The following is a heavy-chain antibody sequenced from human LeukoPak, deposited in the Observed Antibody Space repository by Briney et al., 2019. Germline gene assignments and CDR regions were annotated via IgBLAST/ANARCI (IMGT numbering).Heavy chain of an antibody. Sequence: ASVKVSCKASGYTFTGYYMHWVRQAPGQGLEWMGWINPNSGGTNYAQKFQGRVTMTRDTSISTAYMELSRLRSDDTAVYYCARVTGIAAAYAPWAFDIWGQGTMVTVSS. J-gene: IGHJ3*02. D-gene: IGHD6-13*01. CDR2: INPNSGGT. CDR3: ARVTGIAAAYAPWAFDI. V-gene: IGHV1-2*02. CDR1: GYTFTGYY.